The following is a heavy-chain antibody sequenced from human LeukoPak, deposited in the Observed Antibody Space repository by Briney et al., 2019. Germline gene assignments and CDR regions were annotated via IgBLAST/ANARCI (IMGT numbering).Heavy chain of an antibody. CDR1: GFSLSNAW. V-gene: IGHV3-15*01. J-gene: IGHJ4*02. CDR3: ATPERYYYDTSDFYGSPY. D-gene: IGHD3-22*01. CDR2: ITSKADGGTR. Sequence: GGSLRLSCTASGFSLSNAWVSWVRQAPGKGLEWVGRITSKADGGTRDYAAPVKGRFTISRDDSKNTLYLQMNSLKTEDTAVYYCATPERYYYDTSDFYGSPYWGQGTLVTVSS.